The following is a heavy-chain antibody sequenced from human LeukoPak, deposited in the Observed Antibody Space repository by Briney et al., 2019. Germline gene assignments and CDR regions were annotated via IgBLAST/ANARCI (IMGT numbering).Heavy chain of an antibody. J-gene: IGHJ4*02. D-gene: IGHD3-9*01. CDR1: GGSISSYY. Sequence: SETLSLTCTVSGGSISSYYWSWIRQPPGKGLEWLGYIYYSGSTNYNPSLKSRVTISVDTSKNQFSLKLSSVTAADTAVYYCARVYYDILTGYYYFDYWGQGTLVTVSS. V-gene: IGHV4-59*01. CDR2: IYYSGST. CDR3: ARVYYDILTGYYYFDY.